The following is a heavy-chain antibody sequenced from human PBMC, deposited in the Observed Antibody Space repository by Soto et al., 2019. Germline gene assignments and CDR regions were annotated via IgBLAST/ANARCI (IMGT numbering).Heavy chain of an antibody. CDR3: ARGRVITFGGVILGIWFDP. D-gene: IGHD3-16*01. Sequence: QVQLVESGGGVVQPGRSLRLSCAASGFTFSSYGMHWVRQAPGKGLEWVAVIWDDGSNKYYADSVQGPFTISRDKSENTLYLQMNSLSAEDTAVYYCARGRVITFGGVILGIWFDPWGQGTLVTVSS. J-gene: IGHJ5*02. V-gene: IGHV3-33*01. CDR1: GFTFSSYG. CDR2: IWDDGSNK.